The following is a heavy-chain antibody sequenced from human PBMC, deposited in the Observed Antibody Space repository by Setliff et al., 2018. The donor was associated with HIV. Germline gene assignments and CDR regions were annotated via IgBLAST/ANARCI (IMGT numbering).Heavy chain of an antibody. D-gene: IGHD3-10*01. J-gene: IGHJ4*02. CDR3: ARHRKQRWFGETVH. V-gene: IGHV4-39*01. Sequence: KPSETLSLTCIVSGGPMISGSHYWVWIRQPPGKGLEWIGTMYYSGSTYYNPSLKSRVTMSVDTSKKQFSLKLSSVTAADTAVYYCARHRKQRWFGETVHWGQGTLVTVSS. CDR2: MYYSGST. CDR1: GGPMISGSHY.